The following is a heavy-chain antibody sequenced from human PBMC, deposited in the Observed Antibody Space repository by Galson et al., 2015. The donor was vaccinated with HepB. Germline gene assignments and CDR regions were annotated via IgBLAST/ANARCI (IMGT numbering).Heavy chain of an antibody. CDR2: IWYDGSNK. Sequence: SLRLSCAASGFTFSSYGMHWVRQAPGKGLEWVAVIWYDGSNKYYADSVKGRFTISRDNSKNTLYLQMNSLRAEDTAVYYCARGGNRPRPRYYYYMDVWGKGTTVTVSS. D-gene: IGHD1-14*01. CDR1: GFTFSSYG. V-gene: IGHV3-33*01. CDR3: ARGGNRPRPRYYYYMDV. J-gene: IGHJ6*03.